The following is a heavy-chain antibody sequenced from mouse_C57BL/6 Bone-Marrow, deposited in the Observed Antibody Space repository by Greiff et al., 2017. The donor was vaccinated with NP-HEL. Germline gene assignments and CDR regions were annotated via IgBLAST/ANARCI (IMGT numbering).Heavy chain of an antibody. CDR1: GFTFSDYY. CDR3: ARVSLLRDYAMDY. V-gene: IGHV5-16*01. D-gene: IGHD1-1*01. Sequence: EVKLVESEGGLVQPGSSMKLSCTASGFTFSDYYMAWVRQVPETGLEWVANINYDGSSTYYLDSLKSRFIISRDNAKNILYLQMSSLKSEDTATYYCARVSLLRDYAMDYWGQGTSVTVSS. J-gene: IGHJ4*01. CDR2: INYDGSST.